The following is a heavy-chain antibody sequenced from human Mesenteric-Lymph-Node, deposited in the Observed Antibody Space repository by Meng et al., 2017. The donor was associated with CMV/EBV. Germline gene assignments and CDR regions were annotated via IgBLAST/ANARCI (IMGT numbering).Heavy chain of an antibody. D-gene: IGHD3-10*01. CDR1: GSISRGGYY. Sequence: GSISRGGYYWSWIRQHPGKGLEWIGYIYYSGSTYYNPSLKSRVTISVDTSKNQFSLKLSSVTAADTAVYYCARVGAMVRGVDAFDIWGQGTMVTVSS. J-gene: IGHJ3*02. CDR3: ARVGAMVRGVDAFDI. V-gene: IGHV4-31*02. CDR2: IYYSGST.